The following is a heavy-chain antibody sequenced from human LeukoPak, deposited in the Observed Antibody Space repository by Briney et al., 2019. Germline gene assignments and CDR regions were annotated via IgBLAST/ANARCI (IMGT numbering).Heavy chain of an antibody. CDR2: INYSGST. CDR3: ARNRRGAAALDGYFFMDV. Sequence: SETLSLTCTVSGGSISSTDYYWSWIRQPPGKGLEWIAYINYSGSTYYNPSLNSRGTISLDTSKNQFSLKLSSVTAADTAVSLRARNRRGAAALDGYFFMDVWGKGTTVTVSS. D-gene: IGHD6-13*01. J-gene: IGHJ6*03. V-gene: IGHV4-30-4*02. CDR1: GGSISSTDYY.